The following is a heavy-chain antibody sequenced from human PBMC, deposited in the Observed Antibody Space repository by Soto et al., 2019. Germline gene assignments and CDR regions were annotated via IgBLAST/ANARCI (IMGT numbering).Heavy chain of an antibody. D-gene: IGHD2-2*01. CDR1: GGSFSGYY. CDR3: ARIPPRYEFQPEGHHRHYYYYYGMDV. V-gene: IGHV4-34*01. CDR2: INHSGST. Sequence: QVQLQQWGAGLLKPSETLSLTCAVYGGSFSGYYWSWIRQPPGKGLEWIGEINHSGSTNYNPSLKRRVTRSGDTAKNQCSQKLSSVTAADTAVYYCARIPPRYEFQPEGHHRHYYYYYGMDVWGQGTTVTVSS. J-gene: IGHJ6*02.